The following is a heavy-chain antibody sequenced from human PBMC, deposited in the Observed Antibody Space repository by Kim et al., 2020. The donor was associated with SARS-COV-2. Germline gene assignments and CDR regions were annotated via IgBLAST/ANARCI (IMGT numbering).Heavy chain of an antibody. J-gene: IGHJ6*02. CDR2: IKQDGSEK. CDR1: GLTFSSYW. V-gene: IGHV3-7*01. CDR3: ARDNPVDYYSGMDV. Sequence: GGSLRLSCAASGLTFSSYWMSWVRQAPGKGLEWVANIKQDGSEKYYVDSVKGRFTISRDNAKNSLYLQINSLRAEDTAVYYCARDNPVDYYSGMDVWGQG.